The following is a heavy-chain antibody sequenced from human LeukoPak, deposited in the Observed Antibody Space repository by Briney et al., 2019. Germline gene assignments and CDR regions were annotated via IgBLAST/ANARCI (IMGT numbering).Heavy chain of an antibody. V-gene: IGHV3-30*18. D-gene: IGHD2-2*01. Sequence: TGRSLRLSCVASGFTFNTYGMAWVRQAPGKGLEWVAGISSDGSNKDYADSVKGRFTISRDNSKNTLYLQMNSLRSEDTAVYYCAKAAYCTSTSCHFSGYAQRPLDSWGQGTLVTVSS. CDR2: ISSDGSNK. CDR1: GFTFNTYG. CDR3: AKAAYCTSTSCHFSGYAQRPLDS. J-gene: IGHJ4*02.